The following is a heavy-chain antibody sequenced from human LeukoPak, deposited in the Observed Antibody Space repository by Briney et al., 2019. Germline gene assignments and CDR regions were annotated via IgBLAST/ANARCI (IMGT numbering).Heavy chain of an antibody. CDR1: GGSISNYY. CDR3: ARDRLLYDYGGKPLFDF. Sequence: SETLSLTCTVSGGSISNYYWSWIRQPAGKGLEWIGRIYTSGSTNYNPSLKSRVTMSVDTSKNQFSLKMTSVTAADTAVYFCARDRLLYDYGGKPLFDFWDQRGLVTVSS. J-gene: IGHJ4*02. D-gene: IGHD4-23*01. V-gene: IGHV4-4*07. CDR2: IYTSGST.